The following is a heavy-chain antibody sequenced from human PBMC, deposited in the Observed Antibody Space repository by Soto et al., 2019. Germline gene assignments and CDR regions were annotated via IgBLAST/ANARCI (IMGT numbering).Heavy chain of an antibody. CDR1: GFTFSSYS. D-gene: IGHD5-12*01. J-gene: IGHJ4*02. Sequence: EVQLVESGGGLVKPGGSLRLSCAASGFTFSSYSMNWVRQAPGKGLEWVSSISSSSSYIYYADSVKGRFTISGDNAKNSLYLKMNALRAEDTAVYYCARVGDGYPTDWGQETLVTVSS. CDR3: ARVGDGYPTD. V-gene: IGHV3-21*01. CDR2: ISSSSSYI.